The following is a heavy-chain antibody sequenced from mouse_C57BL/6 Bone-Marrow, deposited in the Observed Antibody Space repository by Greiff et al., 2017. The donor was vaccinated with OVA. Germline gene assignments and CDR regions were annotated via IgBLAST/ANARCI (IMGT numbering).Heavy chain of an antibody. J-gene: IGHJ2*01. V-gene: IGHV1-63*01. Sequence: VQLQQSGAELVRPGTSVKMSCKASGYTFTNYWIGWAKQRPGHGLEWIGDIYPGGGYTYSNEKVKGKATLTADKSSSTAYMQCSSLTSEDSAIYYCARGVYSNYVNWGQGTTLTVSS. CDR2: IYPGGGYT. CDR3: ARGVYSNYVN. CDR1: GYTFTNYW. D-gene: IGHD2-5*01.